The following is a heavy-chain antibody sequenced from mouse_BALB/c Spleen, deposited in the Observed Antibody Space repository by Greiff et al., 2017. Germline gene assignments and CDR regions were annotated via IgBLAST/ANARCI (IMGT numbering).Heavy chain of an antibody. Sequence: EVQLQQSGTVLARPGASVKMSCKASGYTFTSYWMHWVKQRPGQGLEWIGAIYPGNSDTSYNQKFKGKAKLTAVTSTSTAYMELSSLTNEDSAVYYCKGGDYYGSSGYLDVWGAGTTVTVSS. CDR3: KGGDYYGSSGYLDV. V-gene: IGHV1-5*01. D-gene: IGHD1-1*01. CDR2: IYPGNSDT. J-gene: IGHJ1*01. CDR1: GYTFTSYW.